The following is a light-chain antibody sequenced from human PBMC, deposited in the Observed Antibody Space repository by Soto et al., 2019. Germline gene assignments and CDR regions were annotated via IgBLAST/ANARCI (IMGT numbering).Light chain of an antibody. J-gene: IGKJ4*01. CDR2: GAS. CDR1: QSVSNN. V-gene: IGKV3-15*01. Sequence: EIVMTQSPATLSVSPGERATLSCRASQSVSNNLAWYQQKPGQAPRLLIYGASTRATGIPARFSGSGSGTEVTLTISSLQSEDFAVYYCQQYNTWSPLTFGGGTKLEIK. CDR3: QQYNTWSPLT.